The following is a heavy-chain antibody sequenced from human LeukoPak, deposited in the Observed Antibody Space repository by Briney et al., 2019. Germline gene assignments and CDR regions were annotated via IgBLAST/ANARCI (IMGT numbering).Heavy chain of an antibody. J-gene: IGHJ4*02. CDR1: GYTFTSYY. V-gene: IGHV1-46*01. Sequence: ASVKVSCKASGYTFTSYYMHWVRQAPGQGLEWMRIINPSGGSTSYAQKFQGRVTMTRDTSTSTVYMELSSLRSEDTAVYYCARVNYYYGSGSSFDYWGQGTLVTVSS. CDR2: INPSGGST. D-gene: IGHD3-10*01. CDR3: ARVNYYYGSGSSFDY.